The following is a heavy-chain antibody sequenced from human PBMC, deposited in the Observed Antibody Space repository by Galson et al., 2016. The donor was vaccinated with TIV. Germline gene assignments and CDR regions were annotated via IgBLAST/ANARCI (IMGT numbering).Heavy chain of an antibody. D-gene: IGHD3-22*01. V-gene: IGHV3-23*01. J-gene: IGHJ3*02. CDR1: GFTFSKYG. Sequence: SLRLSCAASGFTFSKYGMAWVRQAPGLGPEWVSAIYYSGVNTYYADSVQGRFTISRDNSNNTLFMQMNSLRAEDTAVYYCAKDWAETYDYHSDPFDMWGQGTKVTVSS. CDR2: IYYSGVNT. CDR3: AKDWAETYDYHSDPFDM.